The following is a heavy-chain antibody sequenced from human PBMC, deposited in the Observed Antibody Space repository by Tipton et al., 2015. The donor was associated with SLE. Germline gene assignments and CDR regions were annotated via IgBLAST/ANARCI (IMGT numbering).Heavy chain of an antibody. J-gene: IGHJ4*02. V-gene: IGHV3-30*03. Sequence: SLRLSCAASGFTLSSYVTHWVRQAPGKGLEWVALISYDGSNKYYAESVKGRFTISRDNSKNTLYLQMNSLRVEDTAVYYCAGSLVGATVDYWGQGTLVTVSS. CDR3: AGSLVGATVDY. CDR1: GFTLSSYV. D-gene: IGHD1-26*01. CDR2: ISYDGSNK.